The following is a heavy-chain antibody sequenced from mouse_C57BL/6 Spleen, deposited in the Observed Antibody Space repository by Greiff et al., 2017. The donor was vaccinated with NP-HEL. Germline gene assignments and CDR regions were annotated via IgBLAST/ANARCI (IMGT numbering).Heavy chain of an antibody. J-gene: IGHJ2*01. CDR2: IYPGSGNT. CDR3: ARNYGSSYFDY. V-gene: IGHV1-66*01. D-gene: IGHD1-1*01. Sequence: QVHVKQSGPELVKPGASVKISCKASGYSFTSYYIHWVKQRPGQGLEWIGWIYPGSGNTKYNEKFKGKATLTADTSSSTAYMQLSSLTSEDSAVYYGARNYGSSYFDYWGQGTTLTVSS. CDR1: GYSFTSYY.